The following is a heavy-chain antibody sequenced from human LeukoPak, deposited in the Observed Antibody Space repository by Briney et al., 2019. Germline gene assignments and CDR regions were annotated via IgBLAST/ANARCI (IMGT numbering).Heavy chain of an antibody. D-gene: IGHD6-19*01. CDR1: GFTFSSYA. CDR3: AKPTWGDGDSSGWSAFDY. Sequence: GGSLRLSCAASGFTFSSYAMSWVRQAPGKGLEWVSAISGSGGITYYTDSVKGRFTISRDNSKNTLYLQVSSLRAEDTAVYYCAKPTWGDGDSSGWSAFDYWGQGTLVTVSS. V-gene: IGHV3-23*01. J-gene: IGHJ4*02. CDR2: ISGSGGIT.